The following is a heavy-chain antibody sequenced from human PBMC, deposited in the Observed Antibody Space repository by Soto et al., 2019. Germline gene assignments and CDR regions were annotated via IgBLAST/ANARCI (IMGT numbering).Heavy chain of an antibody. Sequence: QVQIQQWGAGLLKPSETLSLTCVVYGGSFSGYYWSWIRQSPGRGLEWIGEINHSGNSNYNPSLKSRITMSVDTPKNQFSLELSSVTAADTALYYCARRKTFSPDYFDYWGQGTLVTVSS. CDR3: ARRKTFSPDYFDY. CDR1: GGSFSGYY. CDR2: INHSGNS. V-gene: IGHV4-34*01. D-gene: IGHD3-16*01. J-gene: IGHJ4*02.